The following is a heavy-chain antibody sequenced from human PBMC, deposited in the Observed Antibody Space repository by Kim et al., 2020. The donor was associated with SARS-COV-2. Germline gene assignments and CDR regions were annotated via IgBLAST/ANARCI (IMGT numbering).Heavy chain of an antibody. CDR1: GFTFSSYS. Sequence: GGSLRLSCAASGFTFSSYSMNWVCQAPGKGLEWISSMSSSSSYIYYADSVKGRCTISRDNATASXYLQMNSSRAEAKAVYYWCRVLNXXWSXCDY. J-gene: IGHJ4*01. D-gene: IGHD6-13*01. CDR2: MSSSSSYI. V-gene: IGHV3-21*01. CDR3: CRVLNXXWSXCDY.